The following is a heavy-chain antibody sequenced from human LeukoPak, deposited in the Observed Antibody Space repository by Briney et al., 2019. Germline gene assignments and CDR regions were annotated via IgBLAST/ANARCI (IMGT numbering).Heavy chain of an antibody. CDR1: GFTFSSYW. Sequence: GGSLRLSCAASGFTFSSYWMSWVRQAPGKGLEWVASINEDGSEKYYVDSVKARFTISRDNGKNSLFLKMSSLRADDTAVFYCARPFSSTWYKYWGQGALVTVSS. V-gene: IGHV3-7*01. CDR2: INEDGSEK. D-gene: IGHD6-13*01. CDR3: ARPFSSTWYKY. J-gene: IGHJ4*02.